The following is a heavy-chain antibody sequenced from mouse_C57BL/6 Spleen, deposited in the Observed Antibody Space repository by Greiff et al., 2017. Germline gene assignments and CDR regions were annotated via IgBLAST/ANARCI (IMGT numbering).Heavy chain of an antibody. Sequence: VKLQESGAELVRPGASVKLSCKASGYTFTDYYITWVKQRPGQGLEWIARIYPGSGNTYYNERFKGKATLTAEKSSSTAYLQLSSLTSEDSAVYFCARLDGHDYWGQGTTLTVSS. CDR3: ARLDGHDY. CDR2: IYPGSGNT. CDR1: GYTFTDYY. V-gene: IGHV1-76*01. D-gene: IGHD2-3*01. J-gene: IGHJ2*01.